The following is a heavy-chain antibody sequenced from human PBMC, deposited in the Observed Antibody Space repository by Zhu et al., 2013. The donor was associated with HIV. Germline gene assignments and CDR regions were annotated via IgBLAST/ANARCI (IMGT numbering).Heavy chain of an antibody. CDR3: ARGRTVRGVSLYWYFDL. CDR2: TLYSGST. J-gene: IGHJ2*01. Sequence: QVQLQESGPGLGKPSETLSLTCTVSGGSISSYYWSWIRQPPGKGLEWIGYTLYSGSTNYNPSLKSRVTILVDTSKNQFSLKLSSVTAADTAVYYCARGRTVRGVSLYWYFDLWGRGTLVTVSS. V-gene: IGHV4-59*12. CDR1: GGSISSYY. D-gene: IGHD3-10*01.